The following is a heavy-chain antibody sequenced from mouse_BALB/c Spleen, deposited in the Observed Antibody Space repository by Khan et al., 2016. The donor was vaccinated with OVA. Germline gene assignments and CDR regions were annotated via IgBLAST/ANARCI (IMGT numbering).Heavy chain of an antibody. CDR1: GYSFTGYF. J-gene: IGHJ2*01. Sequence: EVQLQQSGPELVKPGASVKISCKASGYSFTGYFMNWVMQSHGKSLEWIGRINPHIGETFYNQKFKGKATLTVDESSSTAHMELRSLASEDSAVYYCASIYGSDFDYWGQGTTLTVSS. D-gene: IGHD1-1*01. V-gene: IGHV1-20*02. CDR2: INPHIGET. CDR3: ASIYGSDFDY.